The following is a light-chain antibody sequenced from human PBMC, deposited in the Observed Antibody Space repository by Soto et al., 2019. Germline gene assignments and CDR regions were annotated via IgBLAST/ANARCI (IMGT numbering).Light chain of an antibody. CDR1: QDISSW. CDR2: AAS. V-gene: IGKV1-12*01. Sequence: DIQMTQSPSSVSASVGDRVTITCRASQDISSWLGWYQQKSGKAPKLLIYAASILQSGVPSRFSGSGSGTDFTLTISTLQPEDSATYFCQQAYSFPPTFGGGTKVEIK. J-gene: IGKJ4*01. CDR3: QQAYSFPPT.